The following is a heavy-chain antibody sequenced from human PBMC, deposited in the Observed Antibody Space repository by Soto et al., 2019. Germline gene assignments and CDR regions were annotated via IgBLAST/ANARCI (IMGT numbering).Heavy chain of an antibody. Sequence: EVQLVESGGGLVQPGRSLRLSCAASGFTFDDYAMHWVRTAPGKGLEWVSGISWNSGSIGYADSVKGRFTISRDNAKNSLYLQMNSLRAEDTALYYCAKSSGILGGYFQHWGQGTLVTVSS. J-gene: IGHJ1*01. D-gene: IGHD3-10*01. CDR2: ISWNSGSI. V-gene: IGHV3-9*01. CDR3: AKSSGILGGYFQH. CDR1: GFTFDDYA.